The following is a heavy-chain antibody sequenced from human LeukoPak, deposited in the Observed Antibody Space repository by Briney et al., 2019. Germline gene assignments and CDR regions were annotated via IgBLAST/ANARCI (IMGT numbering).Heavy chain of an antibody. CDR3: ARSAIVVVRRLDY. CDR2: INPNSGGT. Sequence: ASVKVSCKASGYTFTGYYMHWVRQAPGQGLEWMGWINPNSGGTNYAQKFQGRVTMTRDTSISTAYMELSRLRSDDTAVYYCARSAIVVVRRLDYWGQGTLVTVSS. V-gene: IGHV1-2*02. D-gene: IGHD3-22*01. J-gene: IGHJ4*02. CDR1: GYTFTGYY.